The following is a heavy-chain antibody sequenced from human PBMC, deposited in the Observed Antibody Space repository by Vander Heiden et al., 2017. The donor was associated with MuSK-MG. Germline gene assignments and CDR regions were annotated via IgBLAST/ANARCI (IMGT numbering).Heavy chain of an antibody. CDR3: AKDGILAGGYFDY. J-gene: IGHJ4*02. CDR1: GFTFSSYG. V-gene: IGHV3-30*18. D-gene: IGHD3-3*02. CDR2: ISYDGSNK. Sequence: QVQLVASGGGVVQPGRSMRPSCAASGFTFSSYGMHWVRQAPGKGLEWVAVISYDGSNKYYADSVKGRFTISRDNSKNTLYLQMNSLRAEDTAVYYCAKDGILAGGYFDYWGQGTLVTVSS.